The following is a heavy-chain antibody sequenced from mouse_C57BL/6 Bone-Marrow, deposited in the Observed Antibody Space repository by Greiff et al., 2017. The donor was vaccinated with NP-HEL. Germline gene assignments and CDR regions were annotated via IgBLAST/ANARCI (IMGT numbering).Heavy chain of an antibody. CDR1: GFTFSSYA. J-gene: IGHJ3*01. V-gene: IGHV5-4*01. Sequence: EVQRVESGGGLVKPGGSLKLSCAASGFTFSSYAMSWVRQTPEKRLEWVATISDGGSYTYYPDNVKGRFTISRDNAKNNLYLQMSHLKSEDTAMYYCARSYDGPLEWFAYWGQGTLVTVSA. CDR2: ISDGGSYT. D-gene: IGHD2-3*01. CDR3: ARSYDGPLEWFAY.